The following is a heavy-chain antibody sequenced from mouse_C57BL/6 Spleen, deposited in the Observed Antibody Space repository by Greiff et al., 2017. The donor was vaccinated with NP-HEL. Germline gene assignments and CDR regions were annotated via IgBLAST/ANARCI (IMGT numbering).Heavy chain of an antibody. V-gene: IGHV5-6*01. CDR1: GFTFSSYG. CDR3: ASPYDYVWDYAMDY. Sequence: EVKLVESGGDLVKPGGSLKLSCAASGFTFSSYGMSWVRQTPDKRLEWVATISSGGSYTYYPDSVKGRFTISRDNAKNTLYLQMSSLKSEDTAMYYCASPYDYVWDYAMDYWGQGTSVTVSS. CDR2: ISSGGSYT. D-gene: IGHD2-4*01. J-gene: IGHJ4*01.